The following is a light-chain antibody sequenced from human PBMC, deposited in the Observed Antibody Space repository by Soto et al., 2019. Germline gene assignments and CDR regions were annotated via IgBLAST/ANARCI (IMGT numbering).Light chain of an antibody. V-gene: IGKV3-11*01. CDR3: QQRSNWPLT. J-gene: IGKJ4*01. Sequence: ETVLTQSPATLSLSPGERATLSCRASQSVSSYLAWYQQKPGQAPRLLIYDASNRATGIPARFSGSGSGTDFTLTISSLEPADFAVYYCQQRSNWPLTFGGGTKVDTK. CDR1: QSVSSY. CDR2: DAS.